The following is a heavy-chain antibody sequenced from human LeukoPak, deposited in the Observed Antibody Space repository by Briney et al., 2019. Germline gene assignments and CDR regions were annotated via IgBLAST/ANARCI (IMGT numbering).Heavy chain of an antibody. V-gene: IGHV1-2*02. CDR2: INPNSGGT. J-gene: IGHJ3*02. Sequence: EASVKVSCKASGYTFTGYYMHWVRQAPGQGLEWMGWINPNSGGTNYAQKFQGRVTMTRDTSISTAYMELSRLRSDDTAVYYCARGIITIFGVVIPDAFDIWGQGTMVTVSS. CDR1: GYTFTGYY. CDR3: ARGIITIFGVVIPDAFDI. D-gene: IGHD3-3*01.